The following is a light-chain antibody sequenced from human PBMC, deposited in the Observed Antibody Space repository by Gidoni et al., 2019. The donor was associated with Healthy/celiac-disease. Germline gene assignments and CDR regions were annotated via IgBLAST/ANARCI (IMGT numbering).Light chain of an antibody. J-gene: IGKJ1*01. Sequence: EIVLTTSPGTLSLSPGERATLSCRASQSVSSRHLAWYQQKPGQAPMLLTYGASSMATGIPDRFSGSGSGSDFTLTFSRLEPEDFAVYYFQQYGSSPWTFGQGTKVEIK. CDR2: GAS. V-gene: IGKV3-20*01. CDR3: QQYGSSPWT. CDR1: QSVSSRH.